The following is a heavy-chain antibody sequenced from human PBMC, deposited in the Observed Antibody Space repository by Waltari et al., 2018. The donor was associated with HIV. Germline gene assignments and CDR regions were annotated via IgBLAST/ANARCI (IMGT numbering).Heavy chain of an antibody. CDR2: INHSGST. J-gene: IGHJ4*02. V-gene: IGHV4-34*01. CDR3: ARGYSSGWFGGIDY. Sequence: QVQLQQWGAGLLKPSETLSLTCAVYGGSFSGYYWSWIRQPPGKGLEWIGEINHSGSTNHNPSLKSRVTISVDTSKNQFSLKLSSVTAADTAVYYCARGYSSGWFGGIDYWGQGTLVTVSS. CDR1: GGSFSGYY. D-gene: IGHD6-19*01.